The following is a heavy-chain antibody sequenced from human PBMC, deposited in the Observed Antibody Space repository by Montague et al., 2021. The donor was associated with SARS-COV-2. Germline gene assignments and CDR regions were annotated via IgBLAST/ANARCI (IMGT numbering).Heavy chain of an antibody. D-gene: IGHD2-2*01. CDR1: SGSISSGGSISSGGYY. V-gene: IGHV4-31*03. CDR2: IYYSGST. CDR3: ARDLGHRYVAGWFDP. J-gene: IGHJ5*02. Sequence: TLSLTCTVSSGSISSGGSISSGGYYWSWIRQHPGKGLEWIGYIYYSGSTSYNPSLKSRVTISVDTSKNQFSLKLSTVTAAHTAVYYCARDLGHRYVAGWFDPWGQGTLVTVSS.